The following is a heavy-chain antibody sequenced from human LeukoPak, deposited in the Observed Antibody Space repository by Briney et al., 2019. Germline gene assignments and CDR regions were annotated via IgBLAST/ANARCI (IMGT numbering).Heavy chain of an antibody. Sequence: PGGSLRLSCAASGFTFSSNLMHWVRQAPGKGLVWISRISGDGRGTNYAASVKGRFTISRDNAKNTLYLQMNSLRADDTAVYYSARNARDSVFDLWGQGTMVTVSS. V-gene: IGHV3-74*01. CDR3: ARNARDSVFDL. CDR1: GFTFSSNL. J-gene: IGHJ3*01. CDR2: ISGDGRGT.